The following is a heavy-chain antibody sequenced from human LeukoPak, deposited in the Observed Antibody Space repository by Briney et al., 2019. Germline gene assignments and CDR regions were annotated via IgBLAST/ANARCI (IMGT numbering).Heavy chain of an antibody. CDR3: ARAPDGYSYGVGFDY. V-gene: IGHV3-48*01. CDR1: GFTFSSYS. D-gene: IGHD5-18*01. CDR2: ISSSSSTI. J-gene: IGHJ4*02. Sequence: GGSLRLSCAASGFTFSSYSMNWVRQAPGKGLEWVSYISSSSSTIYYADSVKGRFTISRDNAKNSLYLQMNSLRAEDTAVYYCARAPDGYSYGVGFDYWGQGTLVTVSS.